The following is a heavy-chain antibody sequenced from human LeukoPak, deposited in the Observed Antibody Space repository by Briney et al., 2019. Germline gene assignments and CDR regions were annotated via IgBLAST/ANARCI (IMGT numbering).Heavy chain of an antibody. Sequence: YPGGSLRLSCAASGFTFSSYGMHWVRQAPGKGLEWVAFIRYDGSNKYYADSVKGRFTISRDNSKNTLYLQMNSLRAEDTAVYYCAKGRGYSYGEYFDYWGQGTLVTVSS. D-gene: IGHD5-18*01. V-gene: IGHV3-30*02. CDR3: AKGRGYSYGEYFDY. CDR2: IRYDGSNK. J-gene: IGHJ4*02. CDR1: GFTFSSYG.